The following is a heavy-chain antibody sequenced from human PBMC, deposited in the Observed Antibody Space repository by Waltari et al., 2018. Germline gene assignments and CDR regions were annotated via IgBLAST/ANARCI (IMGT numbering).Heavy chain of an antibody. V-gene: IGHV3-21*06. CDR1: GFVFSDYS. J-gene: IGHJ6*02. Sequence: EVLLVESGGGLVKPGGSLRLSCAASGFVFSDYSMNWVRQAPGKELEWVSSISRNSDYIHSTDSVKGRFTISRDNAKNLVYLQMNGLRAEDTAVYYCARADSGYQYYYYYYGMDVWGQGTTVTVSS. CDR2: ISRNSDYI. D-gene: IGHD6-25*01. CDR3: ARADSGYQYYYYYYGMDV.